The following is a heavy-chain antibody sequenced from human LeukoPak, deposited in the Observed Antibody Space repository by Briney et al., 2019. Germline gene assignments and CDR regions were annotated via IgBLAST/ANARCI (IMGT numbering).Heavy chain of an antibody. CDR2: IYPGDSDI. Sequence: GESLKISCKGSGYSFSIYWIAWVRQMPGKGLEWMGNIYPGDSDIRYSPSFQGQVTFSADKSISTAYLQWSILKASDTAMYYCARRDSSGYSFDSWGQGTLVTVSS. D-gene: IGHD3-22*01. V-gene: IGHV5-51*01. J-gene: IGHJ5*01. CDR3: ARRDSSGYSFDS. CDR1: GYSFSIYW.